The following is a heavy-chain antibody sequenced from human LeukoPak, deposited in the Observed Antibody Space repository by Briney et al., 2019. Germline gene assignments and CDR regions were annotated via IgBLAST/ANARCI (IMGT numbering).Heavy chain of an antibody. V-gene: IGHV3-48*03. CDR2: ISSSGTTV. J-gene: IGHJ4*02. CDR3: ARYCSGGSCYSGFEY. Sequence: GGSLRLSCAASGFTFRSYEMNWVRQAPGKGLDWVSYISSSGTTVYYADSVRGRFTISRDNSKNTLYLQMNSLRAEDTAVYYCARYCSGGSCYSGFEYWGQGTLVTVSS. CDR1: GFTFRSYE. D-gene: IGHD2-15*01.